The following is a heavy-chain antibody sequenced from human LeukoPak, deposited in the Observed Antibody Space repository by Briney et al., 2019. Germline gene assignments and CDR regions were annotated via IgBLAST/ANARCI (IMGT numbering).Heavy chain of an antibody. J-gene: IGHJ4*02. Sequence: GRSLRLSCAASGFTFDDYAMHWVRQAPGKGLEWVSGISWNSGSIGYADSVKGRFTISRDNAKNSLYLQMNSLRAEDTALYYCAKDISTVSNLDYWGQGTLVTVSS. CDR2: ISWNSGSI. CDR1: GFTFDDYA. CDR3: AKDISTVSNLDY. V-gene: IGHV3-9*01. D-gene: IGHD4-17*01.